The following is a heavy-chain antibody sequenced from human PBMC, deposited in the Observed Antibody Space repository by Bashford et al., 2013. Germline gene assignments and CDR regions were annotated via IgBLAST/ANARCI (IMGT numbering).Heavy chain of an antibody. CDR1: GYTFTGYY. J-gene: IGHJ4*02. Sequence: ASVKVSCKASGYTFTGYYMHWVRQAPGQGLEWMGWINPNSGGTNYAQKFQGRVTMTRDTSISTAYMELSRLRSDDTAVYYCARDRVGTTTLDDWGQGTLVTVSS. CDR3: ARDRVGTTTLDD. CDR2: INPNSGGT. V-gene: IGHV1-2*02. D-gene: IGHD1-26*01.